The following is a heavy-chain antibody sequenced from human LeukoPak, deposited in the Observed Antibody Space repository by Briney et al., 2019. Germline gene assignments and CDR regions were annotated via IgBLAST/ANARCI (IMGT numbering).Heavy chain of an antibody. V-gene: IGHV3-30*18. D-gene: IGHD3-10*01. Sequence: GSLRLSCAASGFTFSSYGMRWVRQAPGKGLEWVAVISYDGSNKYYADSVKGRFTISRDNSKNTLYLQMNSLRAEDTAVYYCAKDFGAAFDIWGQGTMVTVSS. J-gene: IGHJ3*02. CDR3: AKDFGAAFDI. CDR2: ISYDGSNK. CDR1: GFTFSSYG.